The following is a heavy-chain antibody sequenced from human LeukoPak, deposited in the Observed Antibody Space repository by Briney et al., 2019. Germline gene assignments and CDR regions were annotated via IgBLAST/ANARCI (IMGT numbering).Heavy chain of an antibody. CDR2: INHSGST. J-gene: IGHJ6*03. CDR3: ARKVANRRTFGYSETIYNSYYYMDV. Sequence: SETLSLTCAVYGGSFSGYYWSWIRQPPGKGLEWIGEINHSGSTNNSPSLKGRVTISIDTSKNQFSLKVSSVTAADTAVYYCARKVANRRTFGYSETIYNSYYYMDVWGKGTTVTVSS. V-gene: IGHV4-34*01. CDR1: GGSFSGYY. D-gene: IGHD5-24*01.